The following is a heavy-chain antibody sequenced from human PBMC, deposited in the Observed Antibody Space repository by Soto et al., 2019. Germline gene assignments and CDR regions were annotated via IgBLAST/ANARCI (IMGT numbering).Heavy chain of an antibody. J-gene: IGHJ4*02. V-gene: IGHV4-59*01. CDR3: ARAWGNCISTSRAVDY. D-gene: IGHD2-2*01. CDR2: IYYSGST. CDR1: GGSISSYY. Sequence: SETLSLTCTVSGGSISSYYWSWIRQPPGKGLEWIGYIYYSGSTNYNPSLKSRVTISVDTSKNQFSLKLSSVTAADTAVYYCARAWGNCISTSRAVDYWGQGTLDPVSS.